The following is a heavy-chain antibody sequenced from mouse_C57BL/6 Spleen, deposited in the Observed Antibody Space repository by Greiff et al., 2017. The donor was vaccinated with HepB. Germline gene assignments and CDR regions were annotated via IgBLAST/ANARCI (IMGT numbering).Heavy chain of an antibody. D-gene: IGHD2-5*01. CDR1: GYTFTGYW. V-gene: IGHV1-9*01. CDR3: APYYSNYGGAWFAY. CDR2: ILPGSGST. Sequence: QVQLKESGAELMKPGASVKLSCKATGYTFTGYWIEWVKQRPGHGLEWIGEILPGSGSTNYNEKFKGKATFTADTSSNTAYMQLSSLTTEDSAIYYCAPYYSNYGGAWFAYWGQGTLVTVSA. J-gene: IGHJ3*01.